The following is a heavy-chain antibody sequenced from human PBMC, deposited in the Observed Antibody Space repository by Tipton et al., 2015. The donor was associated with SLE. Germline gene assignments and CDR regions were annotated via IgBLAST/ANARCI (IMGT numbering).Heavy chain of an antibody. J-gene: IGHJ6*02. CDR2: MYFSGST. V-gene: IGHV4-39*07. CDR3: ARHGTPLEVRFLEWPYFNGMDV. Sequence: TLSLTCTVSGDSISSSTYYWGWIRQPPGKGLEWIGNMYFSGSTYYNPSLKSRVTISADTSKNQFSLRLSSVTAADTAVYYCARHGTPLEVRFLEWPYFNGMDVWGQGTTVTVSS. CDR1: GDSISSSTYY. D-gene: IGHD3-3*01.